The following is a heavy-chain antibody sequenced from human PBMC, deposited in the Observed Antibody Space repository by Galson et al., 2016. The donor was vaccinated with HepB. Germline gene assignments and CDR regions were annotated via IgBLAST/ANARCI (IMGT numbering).Heavy chain of an antibody. CDR2: IYPEDSDT. V-gene: IGHV5-51*01. J-gene: IGHJ3*01. Sequence: SGAEVKKPGESLKISCKGSGYSFTTYWIAWVRQMPGKGLEWMGIIYPEDSDTRYSPSFQGQVTISADKSISTAYLQWSSLKASDTAMYYCARMVLSSVEAFDVWGPGTLVAVSS. D-gene: IGHD3-22*01. CDR1: GYSFTTYW. CDR3: ARMVLSSVEAFDV.